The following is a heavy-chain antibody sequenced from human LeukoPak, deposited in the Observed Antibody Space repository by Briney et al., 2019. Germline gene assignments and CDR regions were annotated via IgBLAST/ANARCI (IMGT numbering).Heavy chain of an antibody. CDR2: ISGSGGTT. J-gene: IGHJ4*02. CDR1: GFTFSSYA. V-gene: IGHV3-23*01. CDR3: AKDRSSAAGWD. Sequence: GGSLRLSCAASGFTFSSYALSWVRQAPGKGLKWVSAISGSGGTTYYADSVKGRFTISRDNSNNTLFLQMKTLRVEDTGIYYCAKDRSSAAGWDWGQGTLVTVSS. D-gene: IGHD6-13*01.